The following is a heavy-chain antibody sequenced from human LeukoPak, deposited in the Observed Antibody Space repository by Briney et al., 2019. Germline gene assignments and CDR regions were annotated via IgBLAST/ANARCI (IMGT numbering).Heavy chain of an antibody. D-gene: IGHD5-18*01. V-gene: IGHV4-59*01. CDR2: IYYSGST. J-gene: IGHJ4*02. Sequence: SETLSLTCTVSGGSISSYYWSWIRQPPGKGLEWIGYIYYSGSTNYNPSLKSRVTISVDTSKNQFSLKLSSVTAADTAVYYCARDGYSYGRYYFDYWGQGTLVTVSS. CDR1: GGSISSYY. CDR3: ARDGYSYGRYYFDY.